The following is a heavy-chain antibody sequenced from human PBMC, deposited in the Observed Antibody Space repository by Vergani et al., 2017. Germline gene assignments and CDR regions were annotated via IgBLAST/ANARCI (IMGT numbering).Heavy chain of an antibody. D-gene: IGHD1-26*01. Sequence: QVQLQESGPGLVKPSETLSLTCTVSGGSVSSGSYYWSWIRQPPGKGLEWIGYIYYSGSTNYNPSLKSRVTISVDTSKSQFSLKLSSVTAAYTAVYYCARGSGSYLFDYWGQGTLVTVSS. V-gene: IGHV4-61*01. CDR3: ARGSGSYLFDY. CDR2: IYYSGST. J-gene: IGHJ4*02. CDR1: GGSVSSGSYY.